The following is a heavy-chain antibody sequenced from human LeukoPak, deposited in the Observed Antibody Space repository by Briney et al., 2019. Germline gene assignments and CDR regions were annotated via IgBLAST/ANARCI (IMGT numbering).Heavy chain of an antibody. V-gene: IGHV1-18*04. Sequence: ASMKVSCKASGYTFTSYGISWVRQAPGQGLEWMGWISAYNGNTNYAQKLQGRVTMTTDTSTSTAYMELRSLRSDDTAVYYCARYIAAAGTAWYYFDYWGQGTLVTVSS. D-gene: IGHD6-13*01. CDR1: GYTFTSYG. CDR3: ARYIAAAGTAWYYFDY. J-gene: IGHJ4*02. CDR2: ISAYNGNT.